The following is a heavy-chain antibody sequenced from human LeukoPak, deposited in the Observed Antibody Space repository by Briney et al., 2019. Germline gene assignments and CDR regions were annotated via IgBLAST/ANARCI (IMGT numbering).Heavy chain of an antibody. V-gene: IGHV3-48*03. Sequence: GGSLRLSCAASGFTFSSYEMNWVRQAPGKGLEWVSYISSSGSTIYYADSVKGRFTISRDSAKNSLYLQMNSLRAEDTAVYYCASFSNYYGMDVWGKGTTVTVSS. CDR2: ISSSGSTI. CDR3: ASFSNYYGMDV. CDR1: GFTFSSYE. J-gene: IGHJ6*04.